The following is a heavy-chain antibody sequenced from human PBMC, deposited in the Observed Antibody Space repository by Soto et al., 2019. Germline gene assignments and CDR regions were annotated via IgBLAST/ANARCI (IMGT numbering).Heavy chain of an antibody. J-gene: IGHJ1*01. CDR2: IYYSGST. Sequence: ASETLSLTCTVSGGSISSGGYYWSWIRQHPGKGLEWIGYIYYSGSTYYNPSLKSRVTISVDTSKNQFSLKLSSVTAADTAVYYCARAYYDSSGYYRYFQHWGQGTLVTVSS. V-gene: IGHV4-31*03. CDR3: ARAYYDSSGYYRYFQH. D-gene: IGHD3-22*01. CDR1: GGSISSGGYY.